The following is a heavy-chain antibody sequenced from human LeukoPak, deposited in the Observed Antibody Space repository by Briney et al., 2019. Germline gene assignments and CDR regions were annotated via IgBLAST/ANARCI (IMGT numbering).Heavy chain of an antibody. CDR3: ATVGYGYGAFDY. CDR1: GYTLTEIS. V-gene: IGHV1-24*01. J-gene: IGHJ4*02. D-gene: IGHD5-18*01. CDR2: IDREDGQT. Sequence: ASVKVSCKVSGYTLTEISMYWVRQAPGKGLEWMGGIDREDGQTIYAQKFQGRVTMTEDTSAGTAYMEVSRLTSEDTAFYYCATVGYGYGAFDYWGQGTLVTVSS.